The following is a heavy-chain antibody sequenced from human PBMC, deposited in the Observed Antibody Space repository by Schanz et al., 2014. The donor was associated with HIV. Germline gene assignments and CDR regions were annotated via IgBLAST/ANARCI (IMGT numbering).Heavy chain of an antibody. Sequence: QLQESGPGLVKPSETLSLICTVSGGSLSSGGYYWSWIRQHPGKGLEWIGYIYYSGSTYYNPSLKSRVTISVDTSKNQFSLNLTLVTAADTAVYYCARGPQGEYYDFLTGYYFSSYFDYWGQGTLVTVSS. V-gene: IGHV4-31*03. D-gene: IGHD3-9*01. CDR2: IYYSGST. J-gene: IGHJ4*02. CDR1: GGSLSSGGYY. CDR3: ARGPQGEYYDFLTGYYFSSYFDY.